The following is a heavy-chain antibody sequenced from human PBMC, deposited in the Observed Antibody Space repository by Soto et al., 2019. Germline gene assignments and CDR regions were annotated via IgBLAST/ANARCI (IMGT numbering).Heavy chain of an antibody. Sequence: QVQLVQSGAEVKKPGSSVKVSCKASGGTFSSYTISWVRQAPGQGLEWMGRIIPILGIANYAQKFQGRVTISAEKSTSSAYMELSSLRSEDTAGYYCARGQWLGPNDWGKGTLVTGSS. J-gene: IGHJ4*02. D-gene: IGHD6-19*01. V-gene: IGHV1-69*02. CDR3: ARGQWLGPND. CDR1: GGTFSSYT. CDR2: IIPILGIA.